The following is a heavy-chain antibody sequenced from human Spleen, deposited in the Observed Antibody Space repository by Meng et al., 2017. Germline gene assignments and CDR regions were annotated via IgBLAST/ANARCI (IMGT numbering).Heavy chain of an antibody. CDR1: GFSFSSYA. V-gene: IGHV3-30*07. CDR2: ISYDAANT. D-gene: IGHD3-22*01. J-gene: IGHJ4*02. Sequence: GESLKISCAASGFSFSSYAMHWVRQAPGKGLEWVAVISYDAANTYYADSVKGRFTVSRDNSKNTVSLQMNSLRAEDTAVYYCARDGTYYYDSSGYCDYWGQGTLVTVSS. CDR3: ARDGTYYYDSSGYCDY.